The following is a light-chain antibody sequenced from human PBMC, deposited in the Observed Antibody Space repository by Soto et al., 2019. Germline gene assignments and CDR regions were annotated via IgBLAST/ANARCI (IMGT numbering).Light chain of an antibody. CDR3: TSYISSNTLVV. V-gene: IGLV2-14*01. J-gene: IGLJ2*01. CDR2: EVS. CDR1: RSDVGGYNY. Sequence: QSALTQRASVSGSPGQSITISCPGTRSDVGGYNYVSWYQQYPGKVPKVIIYEVSNRPSGVSNRFSGSKSGNTASLTISGLQAEDEAAYYCTSYISSNTLVVFGGGTKVTVL.